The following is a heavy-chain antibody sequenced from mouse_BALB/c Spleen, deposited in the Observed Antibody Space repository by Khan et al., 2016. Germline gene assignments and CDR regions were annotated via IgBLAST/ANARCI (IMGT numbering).Heavy chain of an antibody. D-gene: IGHD1-1*02. Sequence: EVELVESGGGLVQPGDSLRLSCATSGFTFTDYYMNWVRQPPGKALEWLGFIRNKAIGYTTEYSPSVKGRFTISSDNSQSILYLQMNTLRAEDSATDYGARDMGGMLFDYWGQGTTLTVSS. CDR3: ARDMGGMLFDY. CDR1: GFTFTDYY. J-gene: IGHJ2*01. CDR2: IRNKAIGYTT. V-gene: IGHV7-3*02.